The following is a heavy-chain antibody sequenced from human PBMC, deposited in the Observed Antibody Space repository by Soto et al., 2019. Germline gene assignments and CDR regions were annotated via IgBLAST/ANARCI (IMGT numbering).Heavy chain of an antibody. CDR1: GFTFSSYA. J-gene: IGHJ4*02. CDR2: ISGSGGST. CDR3: AKVSLRIYDYIWGSSVRFDY. Sequence: GGSLRLSCAASGFTFSSYAMSWVRQAPGKGLEWVSAISGSGGSTYYADSVKGRFTISRDNSKNTLYLQMNSLRAEDTAVYYCAKVSLRIYDYIWGSSVRFDYWGQGTLVTVSS. D-gene: IGHD3-16*01. V-gene: IGHV3-23*01.